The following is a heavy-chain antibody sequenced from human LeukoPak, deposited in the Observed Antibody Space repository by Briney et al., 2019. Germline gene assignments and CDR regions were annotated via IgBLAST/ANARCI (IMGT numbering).Heavy chain of an antibody. CDR2: MSGTGYHTYYADSDKT. D-gene: IGHD5-24*01. CDR1: GFTFSSYA. V-gene: IGHV3-23*01. J-gene: IGHJ5*02. CDR3: AKGAAIDP. Sequence: GGSLRLSCAASGFTFSSYAMSWVRQGPGKRLEWVSAMSGTGYHTYYADSDKTYYADSVKGRFTISRDNSKSTLYLHMNNLRLEDTAIYYCAKGAAIDPWGQGTLVTVSS.